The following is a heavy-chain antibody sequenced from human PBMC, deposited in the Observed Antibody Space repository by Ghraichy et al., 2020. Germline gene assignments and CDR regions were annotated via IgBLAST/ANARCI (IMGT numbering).Heavy chain of an antibody. J-gene: IGHJ6*02. CDR1: GFTFSSYS. Sequence: LSLTCAASGFTFSSYSMNWVRQAPGKGLEWVSSISSSSSYIYYADSVKSRFTISRDNAKNSLYLQMNSLRAEDTAVYYCARDLGRWLQKGFLHYYGMDVWGQGTTVTVSS. CDR2: ISSSSSYI. CDR3: ARDLGRWLQKGFLHYYGMDV. V-gene: IGHV3-21*01. D-gene: IGHD5-24*01.